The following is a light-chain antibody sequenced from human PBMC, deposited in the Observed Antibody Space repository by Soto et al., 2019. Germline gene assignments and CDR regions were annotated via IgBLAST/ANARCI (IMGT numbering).Light chain of an antibody. CDR2: GAS. J-gene: IGKJ1*01. Sequence: EIVMTQSPATLSVSPGERATLSCRASQNVKSALAWYQQKPGQAPRLLLYGASTRATGIPARFSGSGSGTEFTLIISGLQSEDFAVYYCQQYKKWPRTFGHGTKVDI. V-gene: IGKV3-15*01. CDR3: QQYKKWPRT. CDR1: QNVKSA.